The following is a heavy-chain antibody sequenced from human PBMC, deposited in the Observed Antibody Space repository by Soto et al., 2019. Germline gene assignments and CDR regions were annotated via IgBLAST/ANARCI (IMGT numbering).Heavy chain of an antibody. J-gene: IGHJ4*02. CDR1: GFTFSSYA. V-gene: IGHV3-23*01. CDR2: ISGSGGST. Sequence: GGSLRLSCAASGFTFSSYAMSWVRQAPGKGLEWVSAISGSGGSTYYADSVKGRFTISRDNSKNTLYLQMNSLRAEDTAVYYCANNDFWSGYYTGHFDYWGQGTLVTVSS. D-gene: IGHD3-3*01. CDR3: ANNDFWSGYYTGHFDY.